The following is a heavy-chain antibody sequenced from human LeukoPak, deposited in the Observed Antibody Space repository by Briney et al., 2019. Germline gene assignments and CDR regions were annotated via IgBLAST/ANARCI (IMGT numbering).Heavy chain of an antibody. J-gene: IGHJ5*02. Sequence: SETLSLTCTVSGYSISSGYYWGWVRQSPGRGLEWIGTVYHSGSTYYNPSLRSRVSISVDTSKNRFSLNLRSVTAADTAVYYWARVPGVYYDTLTGYGSGWFDPWGQGTLVTVPS. D-gene: IGHD3-9*01. CDR3: ARVPGVYYDTLTGYGSGWFDP. V-gene: IGHV4-38-2*02. CDR2: VYHSGST. CDR1: GYSISSGYY.